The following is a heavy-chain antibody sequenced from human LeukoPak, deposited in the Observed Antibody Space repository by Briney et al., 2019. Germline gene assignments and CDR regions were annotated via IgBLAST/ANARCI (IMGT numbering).Heavy chain of an antibody. J-gene: IGHJ4*02. D-gene: IGHD5-18*01. CDR2: MNPNSGDT. V-gene: IGHV1-8*01. Sequence: EASVKVSCKASGYTFTSYDINWVRQATGQGLEWMGWMNPNSGDTGYAQNFQGRLNMTRNTSKSTAYMELSGLRSEDTAVYYCARARGYNYGYVDYWGQGTLVTVSS. CDR3: ARARGYNYGYVDY. CDR1: GYTFTSYD.